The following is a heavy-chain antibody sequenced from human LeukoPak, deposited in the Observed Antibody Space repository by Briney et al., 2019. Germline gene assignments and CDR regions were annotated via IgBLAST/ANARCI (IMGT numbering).Heavy chain of an antibody. J-gene: IGHJ6*02. Sequence: PSETLSLTCTVACGSISSSFHYWDWIRQAPGKGLEWMRILLYTGNTWYNPSLKSRITMPVDTSKNQFSLRLSSVNAADTALYYCARRGSGNGGTYAGMDVWGQGTSVTVSS. CDR3: ARRGSGNGGTYAGMDV. D-gene: IGHD2-15*01. V-gene: IGHV4-39*01. CDR2: LLYTGNT. CDR1: CGSISSSFHY.